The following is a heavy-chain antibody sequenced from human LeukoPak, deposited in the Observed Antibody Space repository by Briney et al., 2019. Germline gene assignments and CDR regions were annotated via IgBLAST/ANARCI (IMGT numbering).Heavy chain of an antibody. J-gene: IGHJ4*02. D-gene: IGHD6-19*01. CDR3: ARGPFSTGWYVD. Sequence: GGSLRLSCAPSGLTFSNYEMNWVRQAAGKGGYWVSYISGSGSTIYYADSVKGRFTISRDNAKNSLFLQMDSLRVEDTAIYFCARGPFSTGWYVDWGQGTLVTVSS. CDR2: ISGSGSTI. CDR1: GLTFSNYE. V-gene: IGHV3-48*03.